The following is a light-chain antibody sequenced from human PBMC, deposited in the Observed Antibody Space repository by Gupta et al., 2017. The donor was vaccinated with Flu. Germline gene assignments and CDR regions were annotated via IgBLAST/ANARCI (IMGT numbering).Light chain of an antibody. Sequence: PSSLSASVGDRVTITCRASQEMRQSLAWFRQRPGRAPESLIPAASGVHSGVPSRFSGSGSGTEFTLTITSRQPEEFATYYCQQEVSFPFTFGHGTKVDI. J-gene: IGKJ3*01. CDR3: QQEVSFPFT. CDR1: QEMRQS. CDR2: AAS. V-gene: IGKV1-16*01.